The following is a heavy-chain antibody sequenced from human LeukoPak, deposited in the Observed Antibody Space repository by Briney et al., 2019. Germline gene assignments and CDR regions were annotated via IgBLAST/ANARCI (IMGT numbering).Heavy chain of an antibody. Sequence: ASVKVSCKASGYTFTSQYMHWVRQAPGQGLEWMGWINPNNGDTKYAQSFLGRVTMTRDTSTTTAYMELSSLRSDDTAVYFCASYPRSIPTPPFDYWGQGTLVTVSS. D-gene: IGHD2-21*01. CDR1: GYTFTSQY. CDR3: ASYPRSIPTPPFDY. J-gene: IGHJ4*02. V-gene: IGHV1-2*02. CDR2: INPNNGDT.